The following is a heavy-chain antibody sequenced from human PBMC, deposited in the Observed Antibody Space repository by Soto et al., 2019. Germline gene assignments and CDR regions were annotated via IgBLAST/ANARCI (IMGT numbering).Heavy chain of an antibody. Sequence: GASVKVSCKASGYTFTSYGICWVRQAPGQGLEWMGWINTYNGNTNHAQKLQGRVTMTTDTSTSTAYMELRSLRSDDTAVYYCARGVGSGTYYNQYNWFDPWGQGTLVTVSS. CDR2: INTYNGNT. D-gene: IGHD3-10*01. CDR3: ARGVGSGTYYNQYNWFDP. J-gene: IGHJ5*02. V-gene: IGHV1-18*01. CDR1: GYTFTSYG.